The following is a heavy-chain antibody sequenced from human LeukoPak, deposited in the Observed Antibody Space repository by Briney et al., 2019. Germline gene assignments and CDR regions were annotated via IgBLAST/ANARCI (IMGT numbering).Heavy chain of an antibody. V-gene: IGHV3-15*01. J-gene: IGHJ5*02. CDR2: IKSKTDGGTT. CDR1: GFTFSNAW. CDR3: TTAPNIVVVPAATP. Sequence: GGSLRLSCAASGFTFSNAWMSWVRQAPGKGLEWVGRIKSKTDGGTTDYAAPVKGRFTISRDDSKNTLYLKMNSLKTEDTAVYYCTTAPNIVVVPAATPWGQGTLVTVSS. D-gene: IGHD2-2*01.